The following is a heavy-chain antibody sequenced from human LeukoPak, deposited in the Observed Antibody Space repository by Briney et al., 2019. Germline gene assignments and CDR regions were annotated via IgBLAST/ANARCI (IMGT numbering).Heavy chain of an antibody. CDR2: MSSSDDGR. CDR3: AKAPVTSCRGAFCYPFDY. V-gene: IGHV3-23*01. Sequence: GGTLRLSCATSGFTFSNYGMNWVRQAPGKGLEWVSAMSSSDDGRYYAASVRGRFTISRDTSRSTLYLQMNSLRAEDAAVYYCAKAPVTSCRGAFCYPFDYWGQGTLVTVSS. J-gene: IGHJ4*02. D-gene: IGHD2-15*01. CDR1: GFTFSNYG.